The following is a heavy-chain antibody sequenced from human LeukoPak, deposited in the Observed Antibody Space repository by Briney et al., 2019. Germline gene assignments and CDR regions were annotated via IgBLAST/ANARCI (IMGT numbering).Heavy chain of an antibody. J-gene: IGHJ4*02. Sequence: QPGGSLRLSCTVSGFTVSSNSMSWVRQAPGKGLEWASFIYSGTIHYSDSVKGRFTISRDNSKNTLYLQMNSLRAEDTAVYYCARRAGAYSHPYDYWGQGTLVTVSS. CDR2: IYSGTI. CDR1: GFTVSSNS. V-gene: IGHV3-53*01. CDR3: ARRAGAYSHPYDY. D-gene: IGHD4/OR15-4a*01.